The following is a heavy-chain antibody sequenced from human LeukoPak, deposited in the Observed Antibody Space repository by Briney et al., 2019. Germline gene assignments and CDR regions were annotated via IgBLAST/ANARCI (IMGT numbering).Heavy chain of an antibody. V-gene: IGHV4-39*07. J-gene: IGHJ5*02. CDR1: GGSISSSSYY. CDR2: IYYSGST. Sequence: ASETLSLTCTVSGGSISSSSYYWGWIRQPPGKGLEWIGSIYYSGSTYYNPSPKSRVTISVDTSKNQFSLKLSSVTAADTAVYYCARVGPGSGSYLGWFDPWGQGTLVTVSS. CDR3: ARVGPGSGSYLGWFDP. D-gene: IGHD3-10*01.